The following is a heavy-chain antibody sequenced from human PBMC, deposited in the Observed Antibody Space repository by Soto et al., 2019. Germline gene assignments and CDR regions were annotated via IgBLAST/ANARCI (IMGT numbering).Heavy chain of an antibody. V-gene: IGHV1-8*01. J-gene: IGHJ6*04. CDR1: GYTFTSYD. D-gene: IGHD3-16*01. CDR3: ARVDYDYIWGSYRMDV. Sequence: ASVKVSCKASGYTFTSYDINWVRQATGQGLEWMGWMNPNSGNTGYAQKFQGRVTMTRNTSISTAYMELSSLRSEDTAVYYCARVDYDYIWGSYRMDVWGKGTTVTVSS. CDR2: MNPNSGNT.